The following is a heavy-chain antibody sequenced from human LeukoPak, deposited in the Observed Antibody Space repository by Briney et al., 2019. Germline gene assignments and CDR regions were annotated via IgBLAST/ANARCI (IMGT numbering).Heavy chain of an antibody. J-gene: IGHJ5*02. CDR2: ISKSGTYI. CDR3: ARDFSRYCSSSSCANWFDP. V-gene: IGHV3-21*01. CDR1: GFTFRDYT. D-gene: IGHD2-2*01. Sequence: GGSLRLSCAASGFTFRDYTMNWVRQAPGKGLEWVSAISKSGTYIKYADLVKGRFTVSRDNAKNSLFLQMNSLRDEDTAVYYCARDFSRYCSSSSCANWFDPWGQGTLVTVSS.